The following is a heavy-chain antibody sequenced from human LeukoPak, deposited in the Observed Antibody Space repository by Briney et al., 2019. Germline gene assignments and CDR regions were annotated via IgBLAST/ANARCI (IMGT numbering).Heavy chain of an antibody. CDR3: AKRGVVIRVILVGFHKAAYYFES. V-gene: IGHV3-23*01. CDR1: GLTLSNYG. Sequence: GGSLRLSRAVSGLTLSNYGMSWVRQAPGKGLEWVAGLSDSGGSTNYADSVKGRFTISRDNPKNTLYLQMNRLRAEDTAVYFCAKRGVVIRVILVGFHKAAYYFESWGQGALVTVSS. D-gene: IGHD3/OR15-3a*01. J-gene: IGHJ4*02. CDR2: LSDSGGST.